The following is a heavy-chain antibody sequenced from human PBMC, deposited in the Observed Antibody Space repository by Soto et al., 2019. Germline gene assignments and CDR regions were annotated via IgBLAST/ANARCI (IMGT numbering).Heavy chain of an antibody. V-gene: IGHV3-23*01. J-gene: IGHJ4*02. CDR3: AKNYYFDC. CDR2: INIVGGAT. Sequence: EVQLLESGGGLVQPGGSLRLSCTASGFTFSSFAMSGVRQAPGKGLEWVSSINIVGGATNFADSVKGRFTISRDDSKNTLYLQMNSLRAEDTAVYYCAKNYYFDCWGQGTRVTVSS. CDR1: GFTFSSFA.